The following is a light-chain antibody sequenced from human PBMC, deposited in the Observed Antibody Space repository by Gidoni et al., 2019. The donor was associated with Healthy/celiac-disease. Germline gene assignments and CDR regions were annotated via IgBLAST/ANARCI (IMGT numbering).Light chain of an antibody. CDR2: DVS. V-gene: IGLV2-14*03. Sequence: QSALTQPASVSGSLGQSITISCTGTSSDVGVYNYVSCYKHHPGKAPKLMIYDVSNRPSGVSNRFSGAKSGNTASLTISGLQAEDEADYYCSSYTSSSTLGVFGGGTKLTVL. J-gene: IGLJ2*01. CDR1: SSDVGVYNY. CDR3: SSYTSSSTLGV.